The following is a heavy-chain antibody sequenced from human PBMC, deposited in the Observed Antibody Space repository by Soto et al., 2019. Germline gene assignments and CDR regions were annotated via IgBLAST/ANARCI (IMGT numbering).Heavy chain of an antibody. D-gene: IGHD5-18*01. V-gene: IGHV1-3*01. CDR2: INAGNGNT. CDR1: GYTFTSYA. Sequence: ASVKVSCKASGYTFTSYAMHWVRQAPGQRLEWMGWINAGNGNTKYSQKFQGRVTITRDTSASTAYMKLSSVTAADTAVYYCASITAMVPHFDYWGQGTLVTVSS. CDR3: ASITAMVPHFDY. J-gene: IGHJ4*02.